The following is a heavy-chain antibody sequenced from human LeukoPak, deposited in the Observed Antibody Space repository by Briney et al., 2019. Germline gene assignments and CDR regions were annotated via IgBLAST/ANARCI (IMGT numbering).Heavy chain of an antibody. D-gene: IGHD3-22*01. CDR2: ISAYNGNT. CDR3: ARVVYYYDSSGSPGGMDV. V-gene: IGHV1-18*01. J-gene: IGHJ6*02. Sequence: ASVKVSCKASGYTFTSYGISWVRQAPGQGLECMGWISAYNGNTNYAQKLQGRVTMTTDTSTSTAYMELRSLRSDDTAVYYCARVVYYYDSSGSPGGMDVWGQGTTVTVSS. CDR1: GYTFTSYG.